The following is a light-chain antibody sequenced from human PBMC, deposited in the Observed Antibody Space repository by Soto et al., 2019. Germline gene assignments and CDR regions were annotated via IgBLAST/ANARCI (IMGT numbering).Light chain of an antibody. CDR1: QSVSSY. CDR3: QQRSNWPFT. CDR2: DAS. Sequence: EIVFAQSPATPSLSPGERATPSCRASQSVSSYLAWYQQKPGQAPRLLIYDASNRATGIPARFSGSGSGTGFTLTISSLEPEDFAVYYCQQRSNWPFTFGQGTRLEIK. V-gene: IGKV3-11*01. J-gene: IGKJ5*01.